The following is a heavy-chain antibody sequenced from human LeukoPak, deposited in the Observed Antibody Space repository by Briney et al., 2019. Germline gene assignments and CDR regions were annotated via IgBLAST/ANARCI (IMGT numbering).Heavy chain of an antibody. CDR2: ISSSGNYI. D-gene: IGHD3-22*01. V-gene: IGHV3-21*01. CDR3: ARGGRGTIIMIVVAALDY. CDR1: GFTFTSYS. J-gene: IGHJ4*02. Sequence: GGSLRLSCAASGFTFTSYSMNWVRQAPGKGLEWVSSISSSGNYIYYADSPKGRFTISRDNAKNSLYLQMNSLRAEDTAVYYCARGGRGTIIMIVVAALDYWGQGTLVTVSS.